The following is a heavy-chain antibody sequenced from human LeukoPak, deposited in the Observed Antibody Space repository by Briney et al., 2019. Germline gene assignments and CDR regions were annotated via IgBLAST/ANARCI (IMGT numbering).Heavy chain of an antibody. CDR2: SRDKAESHST. V-gene: IGHV3-72*01. D-gene: IGHD1-26*01. Sequence: GGSLRLSCAASGFTFSDHYMDWDRQAPGKGLEWVGRSRDKAESHSTEYAASVKGRFIISRDDSKNSLYLQMHSLKNEDTAVYYCTRAIVGAGNDLWGQGTMVTVSS. J-gene: IGHJ3*01. CDR1: GFTFSDHY. CDR3: TRAIVGAGNDL.